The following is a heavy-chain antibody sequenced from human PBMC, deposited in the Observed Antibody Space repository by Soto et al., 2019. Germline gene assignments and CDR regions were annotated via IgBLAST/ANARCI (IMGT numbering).Heavy chain of an antibody. J-gene: IGHJ5*02. V-gene: IGHV4-59*08. D-gene: IGHD6-13*01. Sequence: PSETLSLTCTVSGGSISSYYWSWIRQPPGKGLEWIGYIYYSGSTNYNPSLKSRVTISVDTSKNQFSLKLSSVTAADTAVYYCARHRRDSSRWYFAAYNWFDPWGQGTLVTVSS. CDR1: GGSISSYY. CDR2: IYYSGST. CDR3: ARHRRDSSRWYFAAYNWFDP.